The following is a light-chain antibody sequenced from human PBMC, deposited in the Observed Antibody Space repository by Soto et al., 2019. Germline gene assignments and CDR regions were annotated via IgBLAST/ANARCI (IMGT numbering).Light chain of an antibody. Sequence: EIVLTQSPGTLSLSPGERATLACRASQSISSSYLAWYQQKPGQAPRLLIYGASSRATGIPDRFSGSGSGTDFTLTISPLEPDDFAVYYCQFFGSSRYTFGQATKLEIK. CDR2: GAS. V-gene: IGKV3-20*01. J-gene: IGKJ2*01. CDR1: QSISSSY. CDR3: QFFGSSRYT.